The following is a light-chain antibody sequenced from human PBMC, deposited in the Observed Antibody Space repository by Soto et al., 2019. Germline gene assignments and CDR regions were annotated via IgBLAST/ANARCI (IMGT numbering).Light chain of an antibody. Sequence: DIQMTQSPSSLSASIGDRVTITCRASQSISDSLNWYQQNPGEAPKILLYAASVLQSGVPSRFSGSGSGTDFTLTITNLQPEDFATYYCLQSYSSLWTFGQGTKVEIK. CDR3: LQSYSSLWT. J-gene: IGKJ1*01. CDR1: QSISDS. CDR2: AAS. V-gene: IGKV1-39*01.